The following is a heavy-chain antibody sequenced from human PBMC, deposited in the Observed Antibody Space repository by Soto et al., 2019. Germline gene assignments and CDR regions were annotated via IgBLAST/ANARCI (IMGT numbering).Heavy chain of an antibody. CDR3: ARYRCSSTSWPFGP. J-gene: IGHJ5*02. CDR1: GGSISSSNW. V-gene: IGHV4-4*02. D-gene: IGHD2-2*01. CDR2: LYHSDST. Sequence: QVQLQESGPGLVKPSRTLSLTCAVSGGSISSSNWWSWVRQPPGEGLEWIGELYHSDSTNYNPSLKSLVNISVDKSRRQFSLKLRSVTDADTAGYYCARYRCSSTSWPFGPWGQGNRVTGSS.